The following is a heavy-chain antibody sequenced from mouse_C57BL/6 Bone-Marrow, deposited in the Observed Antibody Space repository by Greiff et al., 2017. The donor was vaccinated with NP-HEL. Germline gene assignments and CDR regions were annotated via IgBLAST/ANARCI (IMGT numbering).Heavy chain of an antibody. V-gene: IGHV1-82*01. CDR3: AIYDYFDY. J-gene: IGHJ2*01. CDR2: IFPGDGDT. CDR1: GYAFTSSW. Sequence: VQGVESGPELVKPGASVKISCKASGYAFTSSWMNWVKQRPGKGLEWIGGIFPGDGDTNYNGKFKGKATLTADKSSSTAYMQLSSLTSEDSAVYFCAIYDYFDYWGQGTTLTVSS. D-gene: IGHD2-3*01.